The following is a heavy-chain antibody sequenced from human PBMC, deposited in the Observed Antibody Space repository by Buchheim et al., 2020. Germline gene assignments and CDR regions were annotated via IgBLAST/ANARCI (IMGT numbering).Heavy chain of an antibody. D-gene: IGHD3-9*01. CDR3: ARTGDDILTGYYSLDY. V-gene: IGHV4-34*01. CDR2: INHGGST. J-gene: IGHJ4*02. Sequence: QVQLQQWGAGLLKPSETLSLTCAVYGGSFSGYYWSWIRQPPGKGLEWIGEINHGGSTNYNPSFKSRVTISVDTPTNHSSLKLSSVTAADTAVYYCARTGDDILTGYYSLDYWGQGTL. CDR1: GGSFSGYY.